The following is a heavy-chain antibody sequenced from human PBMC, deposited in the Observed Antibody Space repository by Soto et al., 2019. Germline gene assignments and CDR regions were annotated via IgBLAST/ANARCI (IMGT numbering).Heavy chain of an antibody. CDR2: ISYDGSNK. V-gene: IGHV3-30*18. CDR1: GFTFSSYG. J-gene: IGHJ5*02. D-gene: IGHD6-6*01. CDR3: AKDGSSASTTPNWFDP. Sequence: QVQLVESGGGVVQPGRSLRLSCAASGFTFSSYGMHWVRQAPGKGLEWVAVISYDGSNKYYADSVKGRFTISRDNSKNALYLQMNSMTAEDTAVYYCAKDGSSASTTPNWFDPWGQGTLVTVSS.